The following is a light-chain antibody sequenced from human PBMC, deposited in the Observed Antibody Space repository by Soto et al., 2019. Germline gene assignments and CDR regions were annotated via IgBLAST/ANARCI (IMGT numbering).Light chain of an antibody. CDR3: QHRSDWPPRLT. Sequence: EIVLTQSPATLSLSPGERATLSCGASRSVSSYLAWYQQKTGQAPRLLIYDASYSATGIPARFSGSGSGTDFPLTISSLEPEDFAVYYCQHRSDWPPRLTFGGGTKVEIK. J-gene: IGKJ4*01. CDR2: DAS. V-gene: IGKV3-11*01. CDR1: RSVSSY.